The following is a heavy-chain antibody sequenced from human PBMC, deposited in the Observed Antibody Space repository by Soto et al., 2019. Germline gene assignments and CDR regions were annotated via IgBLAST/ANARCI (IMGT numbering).Heavy chain of an antibody. CDR1: GFTFTRYS. CDR2: ISSTTNYI. Sequence: KTGGSLRLSCAASGFTFTRYSMNWVRQAPGKGLEWVSSISSTTNYIYYGDSMKGRFTISRDNAKNSLYPEMNSLRAEDTAVYYCARESEDLTSNFDYWGQGTLVTVSS. V-gene: IGHV3-21*06. CDR3: ARESEDLTSNFDY. J-gene: IGHJ4*02.